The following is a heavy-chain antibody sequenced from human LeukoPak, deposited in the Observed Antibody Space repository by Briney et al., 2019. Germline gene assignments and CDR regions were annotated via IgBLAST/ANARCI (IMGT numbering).Heavy chain of an antibody. Sequence: SETLSLICAVSGGSFSGHYWSCLRQSPGKGLEWIGEITERGSTNYNPSLKSRVTISRDTSKNHFSLKVSSVTAADTAVYYCARGPITEDGTFHSPNAWGQGTLVTVSS. D-gene: IGHD1-1*01. CDR1: GGSFSGHY. CDR2: ITERGST. J-gene: IGHJ5*02. CDR3: ARGPITEDGTFHSPNA. V-gene: IGHV4-34*01.